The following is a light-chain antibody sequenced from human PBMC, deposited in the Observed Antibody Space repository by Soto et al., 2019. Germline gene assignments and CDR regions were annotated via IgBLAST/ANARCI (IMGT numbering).Light chain of an antibody. CDR1: QTVLDSSKNKDY. V-gene: IGKV4-1*01. Sequence: DIVMTQSPDSLAVSLGERATIKCKSSQTVLDSSKNKDYLTWYQQKPGQPPKLLIYWASTREFGVPDRFSGSGSGTNFTLTISSLQAEDVAVYYCQQYNNWPPYTFGQGTKVDIK. CDR3: QQYNNWPPYT. CDR2: WAS. J-gene: IGKJ2*01.